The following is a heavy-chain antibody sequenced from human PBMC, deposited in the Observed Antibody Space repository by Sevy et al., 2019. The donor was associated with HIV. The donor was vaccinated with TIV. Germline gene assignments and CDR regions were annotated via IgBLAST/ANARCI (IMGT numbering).Heavy chain of an antibody. V-gene: IGHV3-53*01. D-gene: IGHD1-26*01. CDR1: GFTVSRNY. CDR2: IYSGGST. CDR3: ARERIVGASWGGFDY. Sequence: GGSLRLSCAASGFTVSRNYMSWVRQAPGKGLEWVSVIYSGGSTYYADSVKGRFTISRVNSKSTLYLQMNSRRAGYTAVYYCARERIVGASWGGFDYWGQGTLVTVSS. J-gene: IGHJ4*02.